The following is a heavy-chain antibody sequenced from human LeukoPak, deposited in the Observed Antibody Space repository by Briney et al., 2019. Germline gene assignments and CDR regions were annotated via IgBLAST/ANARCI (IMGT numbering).Heavy chain of an antibody. CDR1: GFTFSSFA. D-gene: IGHD5-24*01. CDR3: AKARSIESLARYFDY. Sequence: PGGSLRLSCAASGFTFSSFAMHWVRQAPGKGLQWVAAISYDGSTKYYSDSVKGRFTISRDNSKSTLFLQMNILRAEDTAVYNCAKARSIESLARYFDYWGQGTLVTVSS. V-gene: IGHV3-30*04. CDR2: ISYDGSTK. J-gene: IGHJ4*02.